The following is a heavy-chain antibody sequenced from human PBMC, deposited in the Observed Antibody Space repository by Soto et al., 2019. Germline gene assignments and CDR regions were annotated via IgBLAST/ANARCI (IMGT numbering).Heavy chain of an antibody. J-gene: IGHJ5*02. CDR2: INPNNGGT. Sequence: ASVKVSCKASGYTFTTYYIHWVRQAPGQGLEWVGWINPNNGGTNSAQKFQGRVNMTRDTSTNTAYMELSSLRSDDTAIYFCARGRLLRQLWFETFEHWGQGTQVTVSS. V-gene: IGHV1-2*02. CDR3: ARGRLLRQLWFETFEH. D-gene: IGHD3-10*01. CDR1: GYTFTTYY.